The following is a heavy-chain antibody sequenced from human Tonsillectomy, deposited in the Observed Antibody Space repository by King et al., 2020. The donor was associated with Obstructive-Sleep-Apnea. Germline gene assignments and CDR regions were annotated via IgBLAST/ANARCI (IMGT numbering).Heavy chain of an antibody. CDR2: IETDGSST. D-gene: IGHD1-1*01. V-gene: IGHV3-74*02. J-gene: IGHJ4*02. CDR1: GFTFSNYW. Sequence: DVQLVESGGGLVQPGGSLRLSCAASGFTFSNYWMHWVRQTPGKGLVWVSRIETDGSSTTYADSGEGRFTISRDNAKNTLYLQMNSLRAEDTAVYYCARYDAGMDYWGQGTLVTVSS. CDR3: ARYDAGMDY.